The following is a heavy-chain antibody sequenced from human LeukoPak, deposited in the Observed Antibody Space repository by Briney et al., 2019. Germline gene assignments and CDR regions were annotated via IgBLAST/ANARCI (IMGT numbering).Heavy chain of an antibody. D-gene: IGHD6-13*01. V-gene: IGHV4-39*01. CDR1: GGSISSGSYY. CDR2: IYYSGST. CDR3: ARHAAYSSLA. Sequence: SETLSLTCAVSGGSISSGSYYWGWIRQPPGKGLEWIGSIYYSGSTYYNPSLKSRVTISVDTSENQFSLKLSSVTAADTVVYYCARHAAYSSLAWGQGTLVIVSS. J-gene: IGHJ5*02.